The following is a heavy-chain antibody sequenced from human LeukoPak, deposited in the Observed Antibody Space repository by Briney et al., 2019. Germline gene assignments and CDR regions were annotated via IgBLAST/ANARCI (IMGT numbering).Heavy chain of an antibody. CDR2: ISVSGNT. D-gene: IGHD6-13*01. CDR3: AKDVLAGIAAAGT. Sequence: GGSLRLSCAASGFTLSSCAMSWVRQGPGKGLEWVSAISVSGNTYHADSVKGRFTISRDNSKNTLYLQMNSLRAEDTAVYYCAKDVLAGIAAAGTWGQGTLVTVSS. CDR1: GFTLSSCA. V-gene: IGHV3-23*01. J-gene: IGHJ4*02.